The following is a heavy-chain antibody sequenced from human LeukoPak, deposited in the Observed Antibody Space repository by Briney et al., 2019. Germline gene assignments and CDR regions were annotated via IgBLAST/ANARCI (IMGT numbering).Heavy chain of an antibody. V-gene: IGHV5-51*01. J-gene: IGHJ4*02. CDR1: GYTFTYDW. Sequence: GESLKISCKGSGYTFTYDWIAWVRQMPGKGLEWMGIIYPADSDTRCSPSFQGQVTISVDKSSSTAYLQWSSLKASDTAMYYCARRADGDYWGQGTLVTVSS. CDR2: IYPADSDT. CDR3: ARRADGDY.